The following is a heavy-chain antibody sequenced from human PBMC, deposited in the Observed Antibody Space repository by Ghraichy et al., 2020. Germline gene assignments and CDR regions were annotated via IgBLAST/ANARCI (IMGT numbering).Heavy chain of an antibody. D-gene: IGHD5-12*01. CDR3: VNERWISMSNKSFHF. Sequence: GGSLRLACAASGLSISSCWMHWVRQAPGKGLVWVSGIRGDGTTTIFADSVKGRFTISRDNAKNTLYLQMNSLRVEDTAVYYCVNERWISMSNKSFHFWGQGTMVSVSS. CDR2: IRGDGTTT. V-gene: IGHV3-74*01. CDR1: GLSISSCW. J-gene: IGHJ3*01.